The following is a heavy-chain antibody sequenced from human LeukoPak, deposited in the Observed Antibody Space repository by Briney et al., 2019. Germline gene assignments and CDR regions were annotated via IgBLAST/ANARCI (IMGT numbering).Heavy chain of an antibody. Sequence: PGGSLRLSCAASGFTFSSYDMHWVRHATGKGLEWVSAIGTAGDTYYPGSVKGRFTISRENAKNSLYLQMNSPRAGDTAVYYCARFSITMVRGVRTDAFDIWGQGTMVTVSS. CDR2: IGTAGDT. V-gene: IGHV3-13*04. J-gene: IGHJ3*02. CDR1: GFTFSSYD. CDR3: ARFSITMVRGVRTDAFDI. D-gene: IGHD3-10*01.